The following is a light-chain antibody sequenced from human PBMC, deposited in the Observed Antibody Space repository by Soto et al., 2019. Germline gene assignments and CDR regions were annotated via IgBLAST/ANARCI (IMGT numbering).Light chain of an antibody. CDR1: SGDVGAHKY. CDR3: CSYTTTSKFV. CDR2: DVS. J-gene: IGLJ2*01. V-gene: IGLV2-14*03. Sequence: QSALTQPASMSGSPGQSIAISCTGSSGDVGAHKYVSWYQQHPGKAPKVIIHDVSNRPSGVSSRFSGSKSGNTASLTISGLEPEDEAHYYCCSYTTTSKFVFGGGTKLTVL.